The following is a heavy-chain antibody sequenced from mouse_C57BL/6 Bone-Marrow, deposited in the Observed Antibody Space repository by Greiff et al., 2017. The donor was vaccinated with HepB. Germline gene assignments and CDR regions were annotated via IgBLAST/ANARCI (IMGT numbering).Heavy chain of an antibody. V-gene: IGHV1-42*01. CDR3: ASHYGSSPYYFDY. J-gene: IGHJ2*01. CDR2: INPSTGGT. CDR1: GYSFTGYY. Sequence: EVQLQQSGPELVKPGASVKISCKASGYSFTGYYMNWVKQSPEKSLEWIGEINPSTGGTTYNQKFKAKATLTVDKSSSTAYMQLKSLTSEDSAVYYCASHYGSSPYYFDYWGQGTTLTVSS. D-gene: IGHD1-1*01.